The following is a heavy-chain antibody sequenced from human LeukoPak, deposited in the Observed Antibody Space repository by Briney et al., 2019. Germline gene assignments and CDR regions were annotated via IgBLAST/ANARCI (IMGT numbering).Heavy chain of an antibody. CDR1: GYTFTCYY. J-gene: IGHJ4*02. CDR3: ARAIRRQLDSLLARPLLY. V-gene: IGHV1-2*02. CDR2: INPNSGGT. Sequence: ASVKVSCKASGYTFTCYYMHWVRQAPGQGLEWMGWINPNSGGTNYAQEFQGRVTMTRDTSISTAYMELSRLRSDDTAVYYCARAIRRQLDSLLARPLLYWGQGTLVTVSS. D-gene: IGHD3/OR15-3a*01.